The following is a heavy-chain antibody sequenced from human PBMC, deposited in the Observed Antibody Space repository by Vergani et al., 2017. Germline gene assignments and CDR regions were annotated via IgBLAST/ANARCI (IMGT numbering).Heavy chain of an antibody. D-gene: IGHD3-9*01. CDR2: IHASGTK. CDR3: ARGMYRDEASTGYRLEGMDI. J-gene: IGHJ6*02. V-gene: IGHV4-61*02. Sequence: QVHLNEAGPGLVKPSQTLSLTCTVSGASITSGSFYWSWIRQPAGKGLEWIGRIHASGTKNYNPSLRSRVTLSVDTSKNQFSLKLRSVTAADTAVYFCARGMYRDEASTGYRLEGMDIWGQGTTVTISS. CDR1: GASITSGSFY.